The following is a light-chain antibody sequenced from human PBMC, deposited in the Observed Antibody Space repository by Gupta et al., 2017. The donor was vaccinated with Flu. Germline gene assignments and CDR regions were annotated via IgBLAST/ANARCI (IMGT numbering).Light chain of an antibody. CDR2: KTS. CDR3: QQYNGYPYS. CDR1: QSINSW. J-gene: IGKJ2*03. Sequence: DIQMSQSPSTLSASVGDRVTITCRASQSINSWLAWYQQKPGKAPKHLIYKTSTLQSGVPSRFSGSGSGTEFTLTISSLQPDDFATYFCQQYNGYPYSFGQGTKLEIK. V-gene: IGKV1-5*03.